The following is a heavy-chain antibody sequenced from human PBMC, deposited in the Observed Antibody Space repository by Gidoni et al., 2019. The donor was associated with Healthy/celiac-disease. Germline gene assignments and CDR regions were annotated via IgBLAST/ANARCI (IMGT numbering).Heavy chain of an antibody. D-gene: IGHD1-26*01. CDR2: IYTSGRT. CDR3: ARDGPYSGSYYDAFDI. Sequence: QVQLQESGPGLVKPSQTLSLTCTVSGGSIICGSYYWSWIRQPAGKGMEWIGRIYTSGRTNYNPSLKSRVTMSVDTSKNQFSLKLSSVTAADTAVYYCARDGPYSGSYYDAFDIWGQGTMVTVSS. CDR1: GGSIICGSYY. J-gene: IGHJ3*02. V-gene: IGHV4-61*02.